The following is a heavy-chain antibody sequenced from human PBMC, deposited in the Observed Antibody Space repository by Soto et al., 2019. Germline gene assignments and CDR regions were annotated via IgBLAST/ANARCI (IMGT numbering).Heavy chain of an antibody. CDR1: GFTFSRNA. V-gene: IGHV3-23*01. D-gene: IGHD3-9*01. Sequence: GVSLRLTCASSGFTFSRNAMSWVRQAPGKGLEWVSVMSGSGGSTHYADSVTGLFTITRDNSKNTLYLQMNSLRAEDTAVYYCARAVLRYFDGTNWFDPWGQGT. CDR2: MSGSGGST. CDR3: ARAVLRYFDGTNWFDP. J-gene: IGHJ5*02.